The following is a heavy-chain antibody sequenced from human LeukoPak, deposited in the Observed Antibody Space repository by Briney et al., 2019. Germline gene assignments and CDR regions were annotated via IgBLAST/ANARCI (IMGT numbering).Heavy chain of an antibody. D-gene: IGHD6-13*01. CDR3: AREYGSSWRDYGMDV. CDR1: GGSISSSSYY. V-gene: IGHV4-39*02. Sequence: SETLSLTCTVSGGSISSSSYYWGWIRQPPGKGLEWIGSIYYSGSTYYNPSLKSRVTISVDTSKNQFSLKLSSVTATDTAVYYCAREYGSSWRDYGMDVWGQGTTVTVSS. J-gene: IGHJ6*02. CDR2: IYYSGST.